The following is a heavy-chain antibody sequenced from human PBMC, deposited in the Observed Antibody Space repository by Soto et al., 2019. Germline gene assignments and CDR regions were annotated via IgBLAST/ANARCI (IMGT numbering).Heavy chain of an antibody. J-gene: IGHJ6*02. CDR1: GYTFNNYG. CDR3: ARVAITLIRGLKVDFYRMDV. Sequence: GASVKVSCKASGYTFNNYGITWVRQAPGQGLEWLGWISVYNGNKNYAKKVQGRVSMTADTSTSTAHMELRSLQSDDTAVYFCARVAITLIRGLKVDFYRMDVWGQGTTVTVSS. D-gene: IGHD3-10*01. CDR2: ISVYNGNK. V-gene: IGHV1-18*01.